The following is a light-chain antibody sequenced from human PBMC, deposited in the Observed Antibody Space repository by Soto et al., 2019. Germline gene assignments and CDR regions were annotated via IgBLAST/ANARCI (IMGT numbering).Light chain of an antibody. CDR3: LTGDDRLGGWV. Sequence: QSVLTQPPSASGTPGQRVTISCSGGNSNIGNRPVHWFQQLPGTAPKLLIYKDLQRPSGVPDRFSGSKSGTSASLAISGLRSGEGVDYYCLTGDDRLGGWVFGGGTKLNVL. J-gene: IGLJ3*02. CDR2: KDL. CDR1: NSNIGNRP. V-gene: IGLV1-47*01.